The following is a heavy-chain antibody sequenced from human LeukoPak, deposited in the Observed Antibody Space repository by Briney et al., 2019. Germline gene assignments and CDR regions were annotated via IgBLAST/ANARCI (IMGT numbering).Heavy chain of an antibody. V-gene: IGHV3-53*01. CDR1: GFTFNSYD. CDR3: TTATRFDY. J-gene: IGHJ4*02. D-gene: IGHD1-1*01. CDR2: LYSGGST. Sequence: GGSLRLSCAASGFTFNSYDMTWVRQAPGKGLEWVSVLYSGGSTYYADSVKGRFTISRDNSKNTLYLQMNSLRAEDTAVYYCTTATRFDYWGQGTLVTVSS.